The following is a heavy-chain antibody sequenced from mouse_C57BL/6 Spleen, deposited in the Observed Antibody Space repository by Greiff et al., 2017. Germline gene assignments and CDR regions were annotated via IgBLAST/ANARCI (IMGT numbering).Heavy chain of an antibody. J-gene: IGHJ4*01. CDR3: TRWESNYVGYAMDY. V-gene: IGHV1-15*01. D-gene: IGHD2-5*01. Sequence: QVQLQQSGAELVRPGASVTLSCKASGYTFTDYEMHWVKQTPVHGLEWIGAIDPETGGTAYNQKFKGKAILTADKSSSTAYMELRSLTSEDSAVYYCTRWESNYVGYAMDYWGRGTSVTVSS. CDR2: IDPETGGT. CDR1: GYTFTDYE.